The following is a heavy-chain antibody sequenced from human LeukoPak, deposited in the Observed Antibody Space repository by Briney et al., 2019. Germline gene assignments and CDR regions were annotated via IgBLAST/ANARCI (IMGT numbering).Heavy chain of an antibody. CDR1: GFTFSNYW. J-gene: IGHJ6*03. Sequence: QAGGSLRLSCAAPGFTFSNYWMSWVRQAPGKGLEWVANIKQDGSEKYYVDSVKGRFTISRDIAKNSLYLQMSSLRAEDTAVYYCVRESRRYQLPGLNDYYYMDVWGKGTTVTVSS. CDR3: VRESRRYQLPGLNDYYYMDV. V-gene: IGHV3-7*01. CDR2: IKQDGSEK. D-gene: IGHD2-2*01.